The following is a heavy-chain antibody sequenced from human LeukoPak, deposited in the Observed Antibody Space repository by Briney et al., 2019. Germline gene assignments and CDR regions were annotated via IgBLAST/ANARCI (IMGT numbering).Heavy chain of an antibody. CDR2: IQTSGST. J-gene: IGHJ4*02. CDR1: VVSISSYY. Sequence: SETLSLTCTVSVVSISSYYWSWIRQPAGKGVQWIGRIQTSGSTNYNPSLKSRVTMSVDTSKNQFSLILSSVTAADTAVYYCARSNWNSFFDYWGRGILVTVSS. D-gene: IGHD1-7*01. CDR3: ARSNWNSFFDY. V-gene: IGHV4-4*07.